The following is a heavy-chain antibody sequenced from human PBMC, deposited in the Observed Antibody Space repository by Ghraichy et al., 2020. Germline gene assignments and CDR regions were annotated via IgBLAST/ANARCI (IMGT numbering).Heavy chain of an antibody. V-gene: IGHV4-39*01. J-gene: IGHJ4*02. D-gene: IGHD2-21*01. CDR3: AGYYGGGDYFHY. Sequence: SETLSLTCTVSGGSISSTTYCWGWIRQPSGKGLEWIGSMYYSGSTYYNPSLKSRITISVDTSKNQFSLRLSSVTAADTAVYYCAGYYGGGDYFHYWGQGTLVTVSS. CDR1: GGSISSTTYC. CDR2: MYYSGST.